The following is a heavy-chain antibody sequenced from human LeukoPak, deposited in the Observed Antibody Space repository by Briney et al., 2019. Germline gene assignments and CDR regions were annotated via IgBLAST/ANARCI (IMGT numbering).Heavy chain of an antibody. CDR3: AKDRYCSGGSCYLFDY. CDR2: ISGSGGST. Sequence: PGGSLRLSCEASGFTFSDYYMSWIRQAPGKGLEWVSAISGSGGSTYYADSVKGRFTISRDNSKNTLYLQMNSLRAEDTAVYYCAKDRYCSGGSCYLFDYWGQGTLVTVSS. J-gene: IGHJ4*02. CDR1: GFTFSDYY. D-gene: IGHD2-15*01. V-gene: IGHV3-23*01.